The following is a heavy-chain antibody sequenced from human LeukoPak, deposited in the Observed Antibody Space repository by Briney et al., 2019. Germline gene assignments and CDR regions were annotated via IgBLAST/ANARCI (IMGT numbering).Heavy chain of an antibody. CDR2: ISAYNGNT. V-gene: IGHV1-18*01. CDR3: ARDGWPIVGASPSHFDY. Sequence: GASVNVSFTASGCTFTSYGISWVRQAPGQGLEWMGWISAYNGNTNYAQKLQGRVTMTTDTSTSTAYMELRSLRSDDTAVYYCARDGWPIVGASPSHFDYWGQGTLVTVSS. D-gene: IGHD1-26*01. CDR1: GCTFTSYG. J-gene: IGHJ4*02.